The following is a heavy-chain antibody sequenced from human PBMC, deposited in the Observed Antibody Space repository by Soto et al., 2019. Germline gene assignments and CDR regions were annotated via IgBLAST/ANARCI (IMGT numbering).Heavy chain of an antibody. CDR3: ATGGENDGYNFYHGMDV. CDR2: VIPLFDTA. V-gene: IGHV1-69*01. CDR1: VGTFTTNS. D-gene: IGHD2-15*01. Sequence: QVQVVQSGAEVKKPGSSVKVSCKVSVGTFTTNSISWVPQAPGQGLGRLGGVIPLFDTAYYAQIFRGRLRISADGATTTACMELSGLPSADTAVYFCATGGENDGYNFYHGMDVWGRGTTVTDS. J-gene: IGHJ6*02.